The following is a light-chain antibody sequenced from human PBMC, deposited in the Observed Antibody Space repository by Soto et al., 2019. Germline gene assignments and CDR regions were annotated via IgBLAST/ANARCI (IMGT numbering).Light chain of an antibody. Sequence: QSALTQPASVSGSPGQSITISCTGTSSDVGSYNLVSWYQQHPGKAPKLMIYEGSKRTSGVSNRFSGSKSGNTASLTISGLQAEDEADYYCCSYAGSSTWVVGGGTKLTVL. CDR3: CSYAGSSTWV. CDR2: EGS. J-gene: IGLJ3*02. CDR1: SSDVGSYNL. V-gene: IGLV2-23*01.